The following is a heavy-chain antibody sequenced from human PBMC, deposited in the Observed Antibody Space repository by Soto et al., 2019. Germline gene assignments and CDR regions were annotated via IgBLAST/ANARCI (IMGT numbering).Heavy chain of an antibody. V-gene: IGHV1-69*02. D-gene: IGHD3-3*01. J-gene: IGHJ3*01. CDR2: IIPIFGKA. CDR1: GGTFSSST. CDR3: ASLYSPSDLWGDTFDF. Sequence: QVQLVQSGAEVKKPGSSVKVSCKASGGTFSSSTINWVRQTPGQGLEWMGRIIPIFGKANYAQKFEGRVTITADKPTSTVSMEMSSLRSEDTAVYYCASLYSPSDLWGDTFDFWGQGTTVAVSS.